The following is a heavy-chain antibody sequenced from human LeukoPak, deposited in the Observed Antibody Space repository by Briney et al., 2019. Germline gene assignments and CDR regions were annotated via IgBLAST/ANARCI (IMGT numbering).Heavy chain of an antibody. D-gene: IGHD2-8*01. V-gene: IGHV1-2*02. CDR3: ARVNGVSYYLDY. J-gene: IGHJ4*02. Sequence: ASVKVSCKASRYTFTGYYMHWVRQAPGQGLEWMGWINPNSGGTNYAQKFQGRVTMTRDTSISTAYMELSRLRSDDTAVYYCARVNGVSYYLDYWGQGTLVTVSS. CDR1: RYTFTGYY. CDR2: INPNSGGT.